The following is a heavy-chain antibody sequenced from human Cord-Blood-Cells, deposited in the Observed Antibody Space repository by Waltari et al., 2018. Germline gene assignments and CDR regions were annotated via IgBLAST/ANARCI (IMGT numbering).Heavy chain of an antibody. CDR2: MRSSSSDI. Sequence: EVQLVESGGGLVKPGGSLRLSCAASGFTFSSYSMNWVRQAPGKGLEWDSSMRSSSSDIYYADSVTGRFTISRDNAKNSLYLQMNSLRAEDTAVYYCARDRYCSSTSCYDYWGQGTLVTVSS. CDR3: ARDRYCSSTSCYDY. V-gene: IGHV3-21*01. CDR1: GFTFSSYS. J-gene: IGHJ4*02. D-gene: IGHD2-2*01.